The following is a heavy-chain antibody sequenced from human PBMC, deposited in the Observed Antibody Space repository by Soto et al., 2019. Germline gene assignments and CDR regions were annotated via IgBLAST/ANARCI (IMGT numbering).Heavy chain of an antibody. J-gene: IGHJ4*02. V-gene: IGHV3-23*01. D-gene: IGHD5-12*01. CDR3: AKKAGYSGYEPVGY. Sequence: EVQLLESGGGLVQPGGSLRLSCAASGFTFSSYVMSWVRQAPGKGLEWVSAVSTSGGSTFYAGSVKGRFAISRDNSKNTLYLQMNSLRAEDTAVYYCAKKAGYSGYEPVGYWGQGTLVTVSS. CDR2: VSTSGGST. CDR1: GFTFSSYV.